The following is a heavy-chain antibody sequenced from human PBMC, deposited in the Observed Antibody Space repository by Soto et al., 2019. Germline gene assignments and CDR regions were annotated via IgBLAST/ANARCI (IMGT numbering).Heavy chain of an antibody. J-gene: IGHJ1*01. D-gene: IGHD3-22*01. CDR1: VGSISSGGYS. CDR2: IYHSGST. V-gene: IGHV4-30-2*01. Sequence: SETLSLTCAFSVGSISSGGYSCSWIRQPPWKGLEWIGYIYHSGSTYYNPSLKSRVTISVDRSKNQFSLKLSSVTAADTAVYYCARCERISGYHKWFQHLGQGTLVIGSS. CDR3: ARCERISGYHKWFQH.